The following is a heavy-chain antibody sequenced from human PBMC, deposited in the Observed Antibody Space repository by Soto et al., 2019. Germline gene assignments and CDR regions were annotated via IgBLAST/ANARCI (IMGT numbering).Heavy chain of an antibody. CDR3: ARIPLLQGGWFDP. D-gene: IGHD1-26*01. J-gene: IGHJ5*02. CDR1: GDSINTGDYY. CDR2: IYYTGST. Sequence: SLTCTVSGDSINTGDYYWSWLRQPPRKGLEWIGYIYYTGSTYYNPSLKSQFTISIDTSKTQFSLKVNSVTAADTAVYYCARIPLLQGGWFDPWGQGTLVTVSS. V-gene: IGHV4-30-4*01.